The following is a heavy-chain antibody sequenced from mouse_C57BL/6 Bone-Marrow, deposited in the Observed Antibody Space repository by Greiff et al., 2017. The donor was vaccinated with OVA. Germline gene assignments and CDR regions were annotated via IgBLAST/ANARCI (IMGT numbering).Heavy chain of an antibody. V-gene: IGHV1-80*01. J-gene: IGHJ3*01. D-gene: IGHD1-1*01. Sequence: LQESGAELVKPGASVKISCKASGYAFSSYWMNWVKQRPGKGLEWIGQIYPGDGDTNYNGKFKGKATLTADKSSSTAYMQLSSLTSEDSAVYFCARSYYGSSLAYWGQGTLVTVSA. CDR2: IYPGDGDT. CDR3: ARSYYGSSLAY. CDR1: GYAFSSYW.